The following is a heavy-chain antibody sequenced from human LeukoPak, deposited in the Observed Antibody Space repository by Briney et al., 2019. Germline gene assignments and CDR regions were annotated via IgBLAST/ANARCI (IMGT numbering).Heavy chain of an antibody. D-gene: IGHD5-12*01. CDR3: AREAWATPLDY. CDR2: ITYDGTKK. V-gene: IGHV3-33*08. Sequence: QSGGSLRLSCAASGFTFSSYEMNWVRQAPGKGLEWVAVITYDGTKKYYVDSVKGRFTISRDNSKNTLYLQMNSLRVEDTAVYYCAREAWATPLDYWGQGTLVTVSS. CDR1: GFTFSSYE. J-gene: IGHJ4*02.